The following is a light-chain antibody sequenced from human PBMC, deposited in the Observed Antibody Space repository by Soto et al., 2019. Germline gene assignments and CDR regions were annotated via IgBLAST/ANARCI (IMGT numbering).Light chain of an antibody. V-gene: IGKV3-20*01. CDR1: QSVSSY. CDR2: GAS. Sequence: EIGLTHSPGTLSLSPGERATLACRSSQSVSSYVAWYQQKRAQAPRRLISGASSIATGIPDKFSGSGSGTAFTLTVSGLETEEFAVYYCQQYGSSPGTFGGGTKVDIK. CDR3: QQYGSSPGT. J-gene: IGKJ4*01.